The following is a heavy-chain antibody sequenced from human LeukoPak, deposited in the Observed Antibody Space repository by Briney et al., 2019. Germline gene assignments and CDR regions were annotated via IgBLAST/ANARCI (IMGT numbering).Heavy chain of an antibody. J-gene: IGHJ4*02. CDR2: INPNSGGT. Sequence: ASVKVSCKASGYTFTGYYMHWVRQAPGQGLEWMGWINPNSGGTNYAQKFQGRVTMTRDTSISTAYMELSRLRSDDTAVYYCASGYCSSTNCYDWYLDYWGQGTLVTVSS. CDR1: GYTFTGYY. V-gene: IGHV1-2*02. D-gene: IGHD2-2*03. CDR3: ASGYCSSTNCYDWYLDY.